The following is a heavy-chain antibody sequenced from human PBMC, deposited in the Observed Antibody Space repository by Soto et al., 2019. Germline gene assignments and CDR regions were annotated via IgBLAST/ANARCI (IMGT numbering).Heavy chain of an antibody. CDR3: ARNLSRKWLRSDSGGMDV. Sequence: ASVKVSCKASGGTFSSYAINWVRQATGQGLEWMGWMNPNSGNTGYAQKFQGRVTMTRNTSISTAYMELSSLRSEDTAVYYCARNLSRKWLRSDSGGMDVWGQGTTVTVSS. J-gene: IGHJ6*02. CDR1: GGTFSSYA. D-gene: IGHD5-12*01. V-gene: IGHV1-8*02. CDR2: MNPNSGNT.